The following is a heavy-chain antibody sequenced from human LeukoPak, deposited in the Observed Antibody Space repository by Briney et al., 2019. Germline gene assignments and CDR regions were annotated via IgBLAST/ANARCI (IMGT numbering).Heavy chain of an antibody. CDR3: ARDLWATVTTVGAFDI. V-gene: IGHV7-4-1*02. J-gene: IGHJ3*02. CDR1: GYTFTSYA. Sequence: ASVKVSCKASGYTFTSYAMNWVRQAPGQGLEWMGWINTNTGNPTYAQGFTGRFVFSLDTSVSTAYLQISSLKAEDTAVYYCARDLWATVTTVGAFDIRGQGTMVTVSS. CDR2: INTNTGNP. D-gene: IGHD4-17*01.